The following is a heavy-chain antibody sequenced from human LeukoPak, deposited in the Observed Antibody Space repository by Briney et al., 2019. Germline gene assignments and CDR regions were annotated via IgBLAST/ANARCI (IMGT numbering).Heavy chain of an antibody. V-gene: IGHV4-59*08. CDR3: VRHPLDGELAYDY. CDR2: IYYSGST. J-gene: IGHJ4*02. Sequence: SETLSLTCTVSGGSISSYYWSWLRQPPGKGLEWIGYIYYSGSTNYNPSLKSRVTISVDTSKNQFSLKLSFVTAADTAVYYCVRHPLDGELAYDYWGQGTLVTVSS. D-gene: IGHD3-10*01. CDR1: GGSISSYY.